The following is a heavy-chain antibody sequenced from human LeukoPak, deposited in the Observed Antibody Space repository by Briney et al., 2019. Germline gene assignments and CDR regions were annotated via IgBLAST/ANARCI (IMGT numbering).Heavy chain of an antibody. CDR3: ARDWGVEARPDYMGV. V-gene: IGHV4-59*01. D-gene: IGHD6-6*01. Sequence: SETLSLTRMVSVGSISSYYWSRIRQPPGRGLDGIGYIYYSGTTNYNHSLKTLFTISVDTSNNQFSLKLSSVTAADTAVYFCARDWGVEARPDYMGVWGKETTVTVSS. J-gene: IGHJ6*03. CDR2: IYYSGTT. CDR1: VGSISSYY.